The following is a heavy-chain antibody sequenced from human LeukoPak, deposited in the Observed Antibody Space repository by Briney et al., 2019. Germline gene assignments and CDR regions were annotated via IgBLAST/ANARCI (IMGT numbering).Heavy chain of an antibody. Sequence: GGSLRLSCAASGFTFSSYSINWVRQAPGKGLEWVSSISSSSSFISYADSVKGRFTISRDNAKNSVFLQMNSLRAEDTAVYYCVRGGDYGDLRYFDYWGQGTLVTVSS. J-gene: IGHJ4*02. CDR1: GFTFSSYS. CDR3: VRGGDYGDLRYFDY. CDR2: ISSSSSFI. D-gene: IGHD4-17*01. V-gene: IGHV3-21*01.